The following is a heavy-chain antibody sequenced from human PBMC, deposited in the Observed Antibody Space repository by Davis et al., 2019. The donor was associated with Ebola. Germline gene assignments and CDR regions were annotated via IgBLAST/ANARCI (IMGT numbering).Heavy chain of an antibody. D-gene: IGHD2-2*01. Sequence: MPSETLSFTCTVSGGPISSYYWSWIRQPPGKGLEWIGYIYYSGSTTYNPSLKSRVTISVYTSKNQFSLKLSPVTAADTAVYYCARDLVLGYCSSTRYSSAYYGMDVWGQGTTVTVSS. CDR2: IYYSGST. CDR1: GGPISSYY. CDR3: ARDLVLGYCSSTRYSSAYYGMDV. J-gene: IGHJ6*02. V-gene: IGHV4-59*12.